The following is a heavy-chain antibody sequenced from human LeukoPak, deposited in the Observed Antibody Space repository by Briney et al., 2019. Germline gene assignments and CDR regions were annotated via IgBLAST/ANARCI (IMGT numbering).Heavy chain of an antibody. V-gene: IGHV1-2*02. D-gene: IGHD5-24*01. J-gene: IGHJ4*02. CDR1: GYTFTDYH. CDR3: ARGGHGHTQNDY. Sequence: ASVKVSCKAFGYTFTDYHIHWVRQAPGQGLEWMGWINPNTGGTNYAQNFQGRVTMTRDTSITTSYMELSSLLSDDTALYYCARGGHGHTQNDYWGQGTLVTVSS. CDR2: INPNTGGT.